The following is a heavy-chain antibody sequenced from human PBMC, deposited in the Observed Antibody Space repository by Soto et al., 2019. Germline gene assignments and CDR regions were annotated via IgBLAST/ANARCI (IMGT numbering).Heavy chain of an antibody. Sequence: SETLSLTCSVSGGSISSGGYYWSWIRQHPGKGLEWIGYIYYSGSTYYNPSLKSRVTISVDTSKNQFSLKLSSVTAADTAVYYCERDLRATVKGSGYYDYGTDVWGKGTTVIVSS. CDR2: IYYSGST. D-gene: IGHD1-1*01. CDR3: ERDLRATVKGSGYYDYGTDV. CDR1: GGSISSGGYY. J-gene: IGHJ6*04. V-gene: IGHV4-31*02.